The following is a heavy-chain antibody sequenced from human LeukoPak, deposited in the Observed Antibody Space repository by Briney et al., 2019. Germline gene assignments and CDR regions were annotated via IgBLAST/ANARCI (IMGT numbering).Heavy chain of an antibody. CDR2: INHSGST. Sequence: SETLSLTCAVYGGSFSGYYWSWIRQPPGKGLEWIGEINHSGSTHYNPSLKSRVTISVDTSKSQFSLKLSSVSAADTAVYYCARGRGYSYGPRGFFAYWGQGTLVTVSS. D-gene: IGHD5-18*01. J-gene: IGHJ4*02. CDR3: ARGRGYSYGPRGFFAY. CDR1: GGSFSGYY. V-gene: IGHV4-34*01.